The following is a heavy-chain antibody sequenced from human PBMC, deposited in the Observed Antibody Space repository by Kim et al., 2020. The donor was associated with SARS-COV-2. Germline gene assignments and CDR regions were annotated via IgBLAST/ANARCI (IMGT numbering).Heavy chain of an antibody. Sequence: FHPSPWCRVTISVDTSKSQFSLNLVCVTAADTAVYYCARVATILLWWFDPWGQGTLVTVSS. D-gene: IGHD5-12*01. CDR3: ARVATILLWWFDP. J-gene: IGHJ5*02. V-gene: IGHV4-34*01.